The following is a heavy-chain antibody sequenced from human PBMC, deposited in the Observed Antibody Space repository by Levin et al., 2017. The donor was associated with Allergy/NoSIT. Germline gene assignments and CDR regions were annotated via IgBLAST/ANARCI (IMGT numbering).Heavy chain of an antibody. CDR2: MNPNSGNT. V-gene: IGHV1-8*01. CDR3: ARGRRIAARRGGYYYYYGMDV. J-gene: IGHJ6*02. CDR1: GYTFTSYD. Sequence: GESLKISCKASGYTFTSYDINWVRQATGQGLEWMGWMNPNSGNTGYAQKFQGRVTMTRNTSISTAYMELSSLRSEDTAVYYCARGRRIAARRGGYYYYYGMDVWGQGTTVTVSS. D-gene: IGHD6-6*01.